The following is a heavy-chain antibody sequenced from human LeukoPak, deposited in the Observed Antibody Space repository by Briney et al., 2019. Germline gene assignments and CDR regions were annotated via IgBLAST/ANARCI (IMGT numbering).Heavy chain of an antibody. CDR2: IYYSGTI. D-gene: IGHD6-13*01. V-gene: IGHV4-39*07. J-gene: IGHJ4*02. CDR3: ARVRAAAVPYYFDY. CDR1: GGSIRTSSYY. Sequence: SETLSLTCTVSGGSIRTSSYYWGWIRQPPGKGLEWIASIYYSGTIYSNGSLKSRVTISVETSKNQFSLKLSSVTAADTAMYYCARVRAAAVPYYFDYWGRGTLVTVSS.